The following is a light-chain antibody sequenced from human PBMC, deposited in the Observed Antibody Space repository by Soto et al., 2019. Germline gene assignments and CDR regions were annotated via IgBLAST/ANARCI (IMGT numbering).Light chain of an antibody. J-gene: IGLJ2*01. CDR2: DTS. CDR1: TGAVTSGHY. Sequence: QAVVTQEPSLTVSPGGTVTLTCGSSTGAVTSGHYPYWFQQKPGQAPRTLIYDTSNKHSWTPARFSGSLLGGKAALTLSGAQPEDEAAYYCLLSYSDARPVFGGGTKLTVL. V-gene: IGLV7-46*01. CDR3: LLSYSDARPV.